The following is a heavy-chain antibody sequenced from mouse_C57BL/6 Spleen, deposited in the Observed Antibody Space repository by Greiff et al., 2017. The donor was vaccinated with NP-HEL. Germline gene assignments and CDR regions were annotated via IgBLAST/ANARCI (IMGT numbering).Heavy chain of an antibody. Sequence: QVQLQQPGAELVKPGASVKLSCKASGYTFTSYWMHWVKQRPGQGLEWIGMIHPNSGSTNYNEKFKSKATLTVDKSSSTAYMQLSSLTSEDSAVYYCARDYDYCWYFDVWGTGTTVTVSS. J-gene: IGHJ1*03. CDR3: ARDYDYCWYFDV. V-gene: IGHV1-64*01. CDR2: IHPNSGST. D-gene: IGHD2-4*01. CDR1: GYTFTSYW.